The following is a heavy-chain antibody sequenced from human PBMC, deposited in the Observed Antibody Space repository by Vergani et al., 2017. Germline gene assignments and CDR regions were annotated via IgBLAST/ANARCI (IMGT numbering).Heavy chain of an antibody. CDR3: ARHGGSGWSLDY. CDR2: IKQDESEK. CDR1: GFTFSSYW. D-gene: IGHD6-19*01. Sequence: EVQLVESGGGLVQPGGSLRLPCAASGFTFSSYWMSWVRQAPGKGLEWVANIKQDESEKYYVDSVKGRFTISRDNAKHSLYRQMNSLRAEDTAVYYCARHGGSGWSLDYWGQGTLVTVSS. J-gene: IGHJ4*02. V-gene: IGHV3-7*01.